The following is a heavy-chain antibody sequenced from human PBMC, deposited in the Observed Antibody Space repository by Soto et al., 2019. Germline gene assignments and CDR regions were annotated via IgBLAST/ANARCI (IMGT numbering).Heavy chain of an antibody. J-gene: IGHJ4*02. V-gene: IGHV3-23*01. CDR1: GGSVSSGSYY. Sequence: VQLQESGPGLVKPSETLSLTCTVSGGSVSSGSYYWSWIRQPPGKGLEWVSAISGSGGSTYYADSVKGRFTISRDNSKNTLYLQMNSLRAEDTAVYYCAPRPPSVLRYFDWLPGWGQGTLVTVSS. CDR2: ISGSGGST. CDR3: APRPPSVLRYFDWLPG. D-gene: IGHD3-9*01.